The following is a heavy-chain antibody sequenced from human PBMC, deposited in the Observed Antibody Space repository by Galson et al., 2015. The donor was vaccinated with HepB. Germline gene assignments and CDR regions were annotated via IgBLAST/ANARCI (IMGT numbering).Heavy chain of an antibody. CDR1: GGSISSGDYS. V-gene: IGHV4-30-4*01. CDR2: IYYSGST. J-gene: IGHJ4*02. CDR3: ARGDDFWSGYGSPFDY. D-gene: IGHD3-3*01. Sequence: TLSLTCTVSGGSISSGDYSWSWIRQPPGKGLEWIGYIYYSGSTYYNPSLKSRVTISVDTSKNQFSLKLSSVTAADTAVYYCARGDDFWSGYGSPFDYWGQGTLVTVSS.